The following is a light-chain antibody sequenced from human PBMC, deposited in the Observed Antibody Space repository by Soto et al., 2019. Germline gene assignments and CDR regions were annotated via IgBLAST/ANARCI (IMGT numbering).Light chain of an antibody. V-gene: IGKV3-15*01. CDR3: QRYDNWPLT. CDR2: HTS. Sequence: EIVLTQSPGTLSLSPGKRATLSCRASQSVSSSSLVWYQQKPGQAPRLLIYHTSTRATGVPARFSGSGSGTEFSLTISSLQSEDFAVYYCQRYDNWPLTFGGGTKVDIK. CDR1: QSVSSS. J-gene: IGKJ4*01.